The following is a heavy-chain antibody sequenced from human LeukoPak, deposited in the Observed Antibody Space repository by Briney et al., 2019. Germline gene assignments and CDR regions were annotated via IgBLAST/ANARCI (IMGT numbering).Heavy chain of an antibody. D-gene: IGHD2-8*01. V-gene: IGHV5-10-1*01. CDR3: ATLYCTNGVCSDFDY. J-gene: IGHJ4*02. CDR1: GYNFISYW. Sequence: GESLKISCKGSGYNFISYWISWVRQMPGKGLEWMGKIDPSDSYTNYSPSFQGHVTISADESISTAYLQWSSLKASDTAMYYCATLYCTNGVCSDFDYWGQGTLVTVSS. CDR2: IDPSDSYT.